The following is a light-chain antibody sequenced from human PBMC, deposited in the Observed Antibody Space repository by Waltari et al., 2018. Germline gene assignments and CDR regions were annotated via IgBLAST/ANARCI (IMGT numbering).Light chain of an antibody. V-gene: IGKV1-5*01. CDR1: QSISSR. CDR3: QQYKTYPLT. CDR2: EAL. J-gene: IGKJ4*01. Sequence: DIQMTQSPSTLSASVGDRVTITCRASQSISSRLDWYQQKPGTAPKLLIHEALSLESGVPIRFSGTVSGTEFTLTISSLQPEDFGTYFCQQYKTYPLTFGGGTRVESK.